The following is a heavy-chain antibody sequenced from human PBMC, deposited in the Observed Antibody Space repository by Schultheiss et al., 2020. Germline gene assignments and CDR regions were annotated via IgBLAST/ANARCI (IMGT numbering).Heavy chain of an antibody. D-gene: IGHD3-22*01. V-gene: IGHV3-74*01. CDR1: GLTSGTYW. CDR2: FKSDGNTT. Sequence: GESLKISCAASGLTSGTYWVHWVRQAPGKGLVWVSRFKSDGNTTSYADSVKGRFIASRDNANNTLYLQMNSLRAEDTAVYYCARDSDGYWGYWGQGTLVTVSS. J-gene: IGHJ4*02. CDR3: ARDSDGYWGY.